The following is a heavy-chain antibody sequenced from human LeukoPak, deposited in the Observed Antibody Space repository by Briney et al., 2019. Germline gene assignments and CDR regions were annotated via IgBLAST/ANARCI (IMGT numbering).Heavy chain of an antibody. J-gene: IGHJ3*01. D-gene: IGHD6-6*01. CDR2: INSDGSEG. Sequence: GGSLRLSCAVSGFTFSGFWMSWSRQAPGKGLEWVASINSDGSEGYYADVVKGRFTISRDNAKNSLYLQINSLRAEDTAVCYCARSSYSSSSSVWGQGTMVTVSS. CDR3: ARSSYSSSSSV. CDR1: GFTFSGFW. V-gene: IGHV3-7*03.